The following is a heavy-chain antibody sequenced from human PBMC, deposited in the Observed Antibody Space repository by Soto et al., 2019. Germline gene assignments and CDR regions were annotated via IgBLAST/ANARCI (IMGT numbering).Heavy chain of an antibody. Sequence: QVQLVQSGAEVKRPGSSVKVSCKAYGGDFSNFAISWVRQAPGQGLEWVGGIFPLLATATYTQKLHGRVAIPADETTTTVYMELGSQRSEDTAVYYCAREGSQLVGDTHFASWGQGTLVTVSS. CDR2: IFPLLATA. CDR3: AREGSQLVGDTHFAS. CDR1: GGDFSNFA. V-gene: IGHV1-69*01. J-gene: IGHJ5*02. D-gene: IGHD1-26*01.